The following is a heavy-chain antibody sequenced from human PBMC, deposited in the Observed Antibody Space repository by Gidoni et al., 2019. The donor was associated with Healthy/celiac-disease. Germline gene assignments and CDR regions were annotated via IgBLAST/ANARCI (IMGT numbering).Heavy chain of an antibody. J-gene: IGHJ4*02. CDR3: ASSRYCGGDCQTLDY. CDR2: IIPIFGTA. Sequence: QVQLVQSGAEVKKPGSSVKVSCKASGGTCSSYAISWVRQAPGQGLEWMGGIIPIFGTANYAQKFQGRVTITADKSTSTAYMELSSLRSEDTAVYYCASSRYCGGDCQTLDYWGQGTLVTVSS. CDR1: GGTCSSYA. V-gene: IGHV1-69*06. D-gene: IGHD2-21*02.